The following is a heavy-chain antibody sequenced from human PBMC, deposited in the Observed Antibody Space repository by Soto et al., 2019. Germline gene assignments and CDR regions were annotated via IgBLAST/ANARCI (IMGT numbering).Heavy chain of an antibody. CDR2: IRGKAYGGTT. CDR3: ARGGSAWSLDY. D-gene: IGHD6-19*01. V-gene: IGHV3-49*04. Sequence: GGSLRLSCTTSGFTFGGYALSWVRQAPGKGLEWVGFIRGKAYGGTTEYAASVQGRFTISRDDSRSILYLQMNSLRGEDTAVYYCARGGSAWSLDYWGPGTLVTVSS. CDR1: GFTFGGYA. J-gene: IGHJ4*02.